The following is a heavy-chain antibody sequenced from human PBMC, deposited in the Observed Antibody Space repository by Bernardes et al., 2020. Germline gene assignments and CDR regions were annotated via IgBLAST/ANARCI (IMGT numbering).Heavy chain of an antibody. V-gene: IGHV4-59*01. CDR3: ARDDSSGYFDY. CDR1: GGSISSYY. J-gene: IGHJ4*02. CDR2: IYYSGST. Sequence: SETLSLTCTVSGGSISSYYWSWIRQPPGKGLEWIGYIYYSGSTNYNPSLKSRVTISVDTSKNQFSLKLSSVTAADTAVYYCARDDSSGYFDYWGQGTLVTVSS. D-gene: IGHD3-22*01.